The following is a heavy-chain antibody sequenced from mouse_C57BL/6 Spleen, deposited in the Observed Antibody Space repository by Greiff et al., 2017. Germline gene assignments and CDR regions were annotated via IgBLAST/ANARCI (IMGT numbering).Heavy chain of an antibody. Sequence: EVKLVEPGGGLVKPGGSLKLSCAASGFTFSSYTMSWVRQTPEKRLEWVATISGGGGNTYYPDSVKGRFTITRDNAKNTQYLQMSSLRSEDTALYYCARHGYRTVGGFFDYWGQGTTLTVSS. J-gene: IGHJ2*01. CDR1: GFTFSSYT. V-gene: IGHV5-9*01. D-gene: IGHD1-1*01. CDR2: ISGGGGNT. CDR3: ARHGYRTVGGFFDY.